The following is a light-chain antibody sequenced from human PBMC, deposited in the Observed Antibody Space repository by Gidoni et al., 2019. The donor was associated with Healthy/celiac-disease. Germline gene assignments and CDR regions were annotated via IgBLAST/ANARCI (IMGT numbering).Light chain of an antibody. J-gene: IGKJ4*01. CDR1: QSVSSN. CDR3: QQFNNWPPLT. CDR2: GAS. V-gene: IGKV3-15*01. Sequence: IAVPHSLGTRSVSQGERATLSCRASQSVSSNLAWYQQKPGQAPRLLIYGASTRATGIPARFSGSGSGTEFNLTISSLQSEDFAVYYCQQFNNWPPLTFGGGTKVEIK.